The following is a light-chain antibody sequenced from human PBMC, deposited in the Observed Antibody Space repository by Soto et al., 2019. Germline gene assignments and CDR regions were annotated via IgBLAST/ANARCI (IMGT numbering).Light chain of an antibody. CDR3: QHYNSYSEA. CDR2: KAS. J-gene: IGKJ1*01. V-gene: IGKV1-5*03. CDR1: QSISSW. Sequence: DIEMTQYPSTLSASVGDRVTITCRASQSISSWLAWYQQKPGKAPKLLIYKASTLKSGVPSRFSGSGSGTEFTLTISSLQPDDFATYYCQHYNSYSEAFGQGAKVDI.